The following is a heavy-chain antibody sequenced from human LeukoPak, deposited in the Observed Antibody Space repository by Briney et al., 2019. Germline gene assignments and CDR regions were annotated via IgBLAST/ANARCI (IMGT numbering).Heavy chain of an antibody. CDR2: IYPSDSDT. D-gene: IGHD3-10*01. V-gene: IGHV5-51*01. Sequence: GESLKISCGASGYKFTSYWIGWMRQMPGKGLEWMGVIYPSDSDTRYNLSFEGQVTISADKSINTAYLQWSSLRPSDTAVYYCAKGDGEFEYWGQGTLVTVSS. CDR1: GYKFTSYW. CDR3: AKGDGEFEY. J-gene: IGHJ4*02.